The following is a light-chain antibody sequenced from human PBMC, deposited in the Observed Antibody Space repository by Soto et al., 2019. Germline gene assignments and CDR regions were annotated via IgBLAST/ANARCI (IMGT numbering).Light chain of an antibody. V-gene: IGKV1-12*01. CDR3: QQADTFPIT. CDR2: AAS. J-gene: IGKJ5*01. Sequence: DIQMTQSPSTLSASVGDRVTITCRASQTISDFLAWYQHKPGEAPKLLIYAASSLQSGVPSRFSGSGFGTDFTLTISSLQPEDSAIYYCQQADTFPITFGQRTRLEI. CDR1: QTISDF.